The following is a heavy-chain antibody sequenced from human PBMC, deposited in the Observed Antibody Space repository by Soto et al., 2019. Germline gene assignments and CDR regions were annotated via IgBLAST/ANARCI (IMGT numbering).Heavy chain of an antibody. J-gene: IGHJ4*02. Sequence: PSETLSLTCTVSSGSITGYSWSWVRQPPGKGLEWIGYIYYSGTHNYNPSLSSRLTISVDTSKSLFSLKLNSVTAADTAVYYCARVQMATLYFDDWGQGTLVTVSS. CDR3: ARVQMATLYFDD. CDR1: SGSITGYS. CDR2: IYYSGTH. D-gene: IGHD5-12*01. V-gene: IGHV4-59*01.